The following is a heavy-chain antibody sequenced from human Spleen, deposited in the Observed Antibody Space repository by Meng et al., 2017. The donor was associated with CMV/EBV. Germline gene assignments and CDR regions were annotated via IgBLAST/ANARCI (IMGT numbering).Heavy chain of an antibody. Sequence: LSLTCAASGFLVSSNYMTWVRQAPGKGLEWVSVIYRSGSTYYADSVKGRFTISRDDSENTLYLQLNSLRAEDTAIYYCARGHGNWGQGTLVTVSS. CDR1: GFLVSSNY. J-gene: IGHJ4*02. CDR3: ARGHGN. CDR2: IYRSGST. V-gene: IGHV3-53*01.